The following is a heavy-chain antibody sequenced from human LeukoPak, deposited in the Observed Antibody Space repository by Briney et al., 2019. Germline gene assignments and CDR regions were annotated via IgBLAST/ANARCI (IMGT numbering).Heavy chain of an antibody. CDR1: GGSISSSNYY. Sequence: SETLSLTCTVSGGSISSSNYYWGWIRQPPGKGLEWIGSIYYSGSTYYSPSLKSRVTISVDTSKNQFSLKLSSVTAADTAVYYCARASPGENYYYYYYMDVWGKGTTVTVSS. V-gene: IGHV4-39*07. CDR3: ARASPGENYYYYYYMDV. CDR2: IYYSGST. J-gene: IGHJ6*03. D-gene: IGHD3-10*01.